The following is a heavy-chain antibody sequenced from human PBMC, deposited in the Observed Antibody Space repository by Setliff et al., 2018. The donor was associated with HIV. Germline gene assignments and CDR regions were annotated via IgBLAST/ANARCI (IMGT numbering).Heavy chain of an antibody. CDR1: SYSVSSVHS. J-gene: IGHJ1*01. Sequence: HPSETLSLTCDVSSYSVSSVHSWGWLRLAPGKGLEWVANISPDTSERYSVDSVRGRFTVSRDNAKSSLYLQMSGLRTEDMAVYYCAKDGSGWSQHWGQGTRVTVSS. D-gene: IGHD6-19*01. CDR2: ISPDTSER. V-gene: IGHV3-7*01. CDR3: AKDGSGWSQH.